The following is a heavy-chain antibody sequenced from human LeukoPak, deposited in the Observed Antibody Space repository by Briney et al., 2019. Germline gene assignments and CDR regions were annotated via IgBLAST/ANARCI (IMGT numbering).Heavy chain of an antibody. Sequence: KPGGSLRLSCAASGFTFSSYSMNWVRQAPGKGLEWVSSISSSSYIYYADSVKGRFTISRDNAKNSLYLQMNSLRAEDTVVYYCARLQNYYDSSGYYYGWFDPWGQGTLVTVSS. CDR1: GFTFSSYS. D-gene: IGHD3-22*01. V-gene: IGHV3-21*04. J-gene: IGHJ5*02. CDR2: ISSSSYI. CDR3: ARLQNYYDSSGYYYGWFDP.